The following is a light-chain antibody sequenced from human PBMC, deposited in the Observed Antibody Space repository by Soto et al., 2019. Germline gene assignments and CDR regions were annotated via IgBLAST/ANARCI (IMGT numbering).Light chain of an antibody. CDR3: QQYGSLLT. J-gene: IGKJ1*01. CDR1: QSVSSSY. CDR2: GAS. Sequence: EIVLTQSPGTLSLSPGERATLSCRASQSVSSSYLAWYQQKPGQAPRLLIYGASSRATGIPDRFSGSGSGTDFTLTISMLEPEDFAVYYCQQYGSLLTFGQGTKVEIK. V-gene: IGKV3-20*01.